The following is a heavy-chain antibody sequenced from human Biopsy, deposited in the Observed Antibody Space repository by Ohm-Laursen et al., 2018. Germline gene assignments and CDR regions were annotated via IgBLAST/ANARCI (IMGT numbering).Heavy chain of an antibody. CDR2: IIPIFGTA. V-gene: IGHV1-69*01. CDR3: ARDWQGRAHYYDSSGYDY. Sequence: SSVKVSCKASGGTFSSYAISWVRQAPGQGLEWMGGIIPIFGTANYAQKFQGRVTITADESTSTAYMELSSLRSEDTAVYYCARDWQGRAHYYDSSGYDYWGQGTLVTVSS. D-gene: IGHD3-22*01. J-gene: IGHJ4*02. CDR1: GGTFSSYA.